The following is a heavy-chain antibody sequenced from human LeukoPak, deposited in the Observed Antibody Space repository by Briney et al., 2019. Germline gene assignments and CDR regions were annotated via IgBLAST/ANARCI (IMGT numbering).Heavy chain of an antibody. Sequence: SETLSLTCTVSGGSISTYYWSWIRQPPGKGLEWIGCIYYSGSTNYNPSLKSRVTISVDTSKNQFSLKLSSVTAADTAVYYCARYSGYHFDYWGQGTLVTVSS. D-gene: IGHD5-12*01. CDR2: IYYSGST. CDR1: GGSISTYY. J-gene: IGHJ4*02. CDR3: ARYSGYHFDY. V-gene: IGHV4-59*08.